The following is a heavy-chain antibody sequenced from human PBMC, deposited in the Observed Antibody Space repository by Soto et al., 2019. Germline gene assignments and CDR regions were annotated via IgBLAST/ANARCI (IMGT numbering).Heavy chain of an antibody. J-gene: IGHJ6*02. D-gene: IGHD3-3*01. CDR3: ASHYDFWSGYSIRYYYYGMDV. Sequence: ASVKVSCKASGYTFTSYYMHWVRQAPGQGLEWMGIINPSGGSTSYAQKFQGRVTMTRDTSTSTVYMELSSLRSEDTAVYYCASHYDFWSGYSIRYYYYGMDVWGQGTTVTV. CDR1: GYTFTSYY. V-gene: IGHV1-46*01. CDR2: INPSGGST.